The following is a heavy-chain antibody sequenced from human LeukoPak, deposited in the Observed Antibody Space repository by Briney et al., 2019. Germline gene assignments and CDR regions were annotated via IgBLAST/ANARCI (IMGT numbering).Heavy chain of an antibody. CDR1: GFTVSSNY. CDR2: IYSGGST. J-gene: IGHJ4*02. D-gene: IGHD3-22*01. V-gene: IGHV3-66*01. CDR3: ASIIRYYYDSSGFPSG. Sequence: PGGSLRLSCAASGFTVSSNYMSWVGQAPGKGLEWVSVIYSGGSTYYADSVKGRFTISRDNSKNTLYLQMNSLRAEDTAVYYCASIIRYYYDSSGFPSGWGQGTLVTVSS.